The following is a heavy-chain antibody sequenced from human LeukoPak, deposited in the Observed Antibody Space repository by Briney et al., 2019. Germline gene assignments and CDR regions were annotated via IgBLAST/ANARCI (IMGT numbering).Heavy chain of an antibody. V-gene: IGHV4-34*01. CDR2: INHSGST. Sequence: PSETLSLTCAVYGGSFSGYYWSWIRQPPGKGLEWIGEINHSGSTNYNPSLKSRVTISVDTSKNQFSLKLSSVTAADTAVYYCARVKLRYFDWLSYYFDYWGQGTLVTVSS. J-gene: IGHJ4*02. CDR1: GGSFSGYY. D-gene: IGHD3-9*01. CDR3: ARVKLRYFDWLSYYFDY.